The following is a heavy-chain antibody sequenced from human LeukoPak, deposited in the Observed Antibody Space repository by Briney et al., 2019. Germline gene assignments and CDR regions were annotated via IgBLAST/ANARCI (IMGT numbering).Heavy chain of an antibody. CDR1: GYSISSGYF. D-gene: IGHD1-26*01. CDR3: AKSGGYGLIDY. CDR2: IYHSGTT. Sequence: SETLSLTCTVSGYSISSGYFWGWIRQPPGKGLEWIGSIYHSGTTYYNPSLKSRVTISIDTSKNQFSLRLNSVTAADTAMYYCAKSGGYGLIDYWGQGTRVTVSS. V-gene: IGHV4-38-2*02. J-gene: IGHJ4*02.